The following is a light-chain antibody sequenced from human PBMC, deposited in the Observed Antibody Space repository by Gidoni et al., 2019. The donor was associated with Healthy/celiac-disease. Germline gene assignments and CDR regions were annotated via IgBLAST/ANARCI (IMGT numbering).Light chain of an antibody. Sequence: EIVMTQSPATLSVSPGERATLSCRASQSVSSNLAWYQQKPGQAPRLLIYGASTRATGIPARFSGSGSGTEFTLTISSLQSEDFAVYYCQQYNNWLTFXQXTKGEIK. V-gene: IGKV3-15*01. J-gene: IGKJ1*01. CDR3: QQYNNWLT. CDR1: QSVSSN. CDR2: GAS.